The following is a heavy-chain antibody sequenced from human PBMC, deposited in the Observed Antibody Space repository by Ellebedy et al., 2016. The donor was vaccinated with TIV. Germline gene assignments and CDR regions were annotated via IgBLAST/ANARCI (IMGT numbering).Heavy chain of an antibody. Sequence: ASVKVSCXASGYTFCGKYIHWVRQAPGQGLEWMGWINPNSGRSNYAQKFQGRVTMTGDTSISTAYMELSRLRSDDTAVYYCARDFTVTRTNFDYWGQGSLVTVSS. CDR2: INPNSGRS. CDR1: GYTFCGKY. D-gene: IGHD4-17*01. J-gene: IGHJ4*02. V-gene: IGHV1-2*02. CDR3: ARDFTVTRTNFDY.